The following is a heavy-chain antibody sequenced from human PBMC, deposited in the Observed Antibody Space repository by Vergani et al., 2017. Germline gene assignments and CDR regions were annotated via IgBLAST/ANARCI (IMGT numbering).Heavy chain of an antibody. V-gene: IGHV4-59*01. J-gene: IGHJ5*02. D-gene: IGHD3-3*01. CDR3: AKTTSFGVLCWFDP. CDR2: INYSGST. Sequence: QVHLNEVGPGLEKPSQPRSLTCPVFGGTISSYYWSWIGQPPGKGLEWIGCINYSGSTNENPPLKSRVTISVDTSKNQFCLKLGAVTAADTAVYYCAKTTSFGVLCWFDPWGQGTLVTVSS. CDR1: GGTISSYY.